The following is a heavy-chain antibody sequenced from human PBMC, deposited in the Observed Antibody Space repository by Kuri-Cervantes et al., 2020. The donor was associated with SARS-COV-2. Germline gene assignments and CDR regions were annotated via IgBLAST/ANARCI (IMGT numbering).Heavy chain of an antibody. CDR3: TTSYCSGGSCSYNYYYYGMDV. J-gene: IGHJ6*02. CDR2: IKSKTDGGTT. D-gene: IGHD2-15*01. Sequence: GESLKISCAASGFTFSNAWMNWVRQAPGKGLEWVGRIKSKTDGGTTDYAAPVKGRFTISRDDSKNTLYLQMNSLKTEDTAVYYCTTSYCSGGSCSYNYYYYGMDVWGQGPTVTVSS. V-gene: IGHV3-15*07. CDR1: GFTFSNAW.